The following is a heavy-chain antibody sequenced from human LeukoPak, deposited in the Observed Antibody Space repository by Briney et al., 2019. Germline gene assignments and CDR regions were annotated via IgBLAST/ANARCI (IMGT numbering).Heavy chain of an antibody. V-gene: IGHV3-7*01. D-gene: IGHD4-23*01. J-gene: IGHJ4*02. CDR3: ARVAAGYSVNYFDY. CDR2: IKQDGSEK. CDR1: GFVFSNHW. Sequence: GGSLRLSCAASGFVFSNHWMNWVRQAPGKGLEWVANIKQDGSEKYYVDSVKGRFTISRDNAKNSLYLQMNSLRAEDTAVYYCARVAAGYSVNYFDYWGQGTLVTVSS.